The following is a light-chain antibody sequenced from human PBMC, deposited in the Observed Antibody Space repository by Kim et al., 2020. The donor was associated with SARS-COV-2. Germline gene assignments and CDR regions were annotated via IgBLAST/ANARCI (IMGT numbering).Light chain of an antibody. Sequence: EIVLTQSPATLSLSPGERATLSCRASQGVSSYLAWYQQKPGQAPRLLIYDASNRATGIPARFSGSGSGTDFTLTISSLEPEDFAVYYCQQRSNWRRTFGGGTKVDIK. J-gene: IGKJ4*01. V-gene: IGKV3-11*01. CDR2: DAS. CDR3: QQRSNWRRT. CDR1: QGVSSY.